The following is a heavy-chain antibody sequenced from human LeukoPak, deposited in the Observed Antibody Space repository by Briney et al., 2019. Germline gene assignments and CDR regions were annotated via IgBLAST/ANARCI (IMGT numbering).Heavy chain of an antibody. Sequence: PGGSLRLSCAASGFTFSGSAMSWVRQAPGKGLEWVSLISGDGGSTFYADSVRGRFTISRDNTRRSLSLQMSSLRSEDTALYYCARESETSGWYDYWGQGTLVTVSS. V-gene: IGHV3-43*02. CDR1: GFTFSGSA. J-gene: IGHJ4*02. CDR3: ARESETSGWYDY. CDR2: ISGDGGST. D-gene: IGHD6-19*01.